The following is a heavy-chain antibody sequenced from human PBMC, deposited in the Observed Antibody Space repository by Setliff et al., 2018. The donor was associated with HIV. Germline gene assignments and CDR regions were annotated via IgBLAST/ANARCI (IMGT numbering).Heavy chain of an antibody. V-gene: IGHV4-34*01. D-gene: IGHD1-1*01. Sequence: SETLSLTCAVYGGSLSGHYWSWIRQPPGKGLEWIGEINHSGSTTYNPSLKSRVTIKVDTFHNQFSLKLSSVTAEDTALYFCAKLMYAELWPLDIDHWGQGTLVTVSS. J-gene: IGHJ4*02. CDR3: AKLMYAELWPLDIDH. CDR2: INHSGST. CDR1: GGSLSGHY.